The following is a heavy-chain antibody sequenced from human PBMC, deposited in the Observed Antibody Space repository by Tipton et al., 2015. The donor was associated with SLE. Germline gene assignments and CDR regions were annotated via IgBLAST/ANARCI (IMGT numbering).Heavy chain of an antibody. J-gene: IGHJ5*02. CDR1: GGSISSHY. CDR2: IYYSGST. D-gene: IGHD1-1*01. CDR3: ARDRTRTPGWFDP. Sequence: LRLSCTVSGGSISSHYWSWIRQPPGKGLEWIGYIYYSGSTYYNPSLKSRVTISVDTSKNQFSLKLSSVTAADTAVYYCARDRTRTPGWFDPWGRGTLVTVSS. V-gene: IGHV4-59*11.